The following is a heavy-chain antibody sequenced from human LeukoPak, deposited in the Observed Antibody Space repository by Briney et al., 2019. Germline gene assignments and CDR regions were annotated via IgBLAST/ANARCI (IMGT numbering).Heavy chain of an antibody. CDR1: GFTFSSHW. CDR3: ARVGQGEWFFDL. Sequence: GGSLRLSCAASGFTFSSHWMHWVRQVPGKGPVWVSRINTDESDTTYADSVKGRFTISRDNAMNTLYLQMNSLGAEDTAVYYCARVGQGEWFFDLWGRGTLVTVSS. CDR2: INTDESDT. J-gene: IGHJ2*01. V-gene: IGHV3-74*01. D-gene: IGHD1-26*01.